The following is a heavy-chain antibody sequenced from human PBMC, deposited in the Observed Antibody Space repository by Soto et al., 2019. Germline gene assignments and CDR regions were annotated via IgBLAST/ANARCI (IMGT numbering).Heavy chain of an antibody. CDR2: IDYSGSA. V-gene: IGHV4-59*01. CDR3: ARGTPVRTEDYYYGLDG. D-gene: IGHD3-16*01. CDR1: GGSISTYY. Sequence: SETLSLTCTVSGGSISTYYWSWIRQLPGKGLEWVAYIDYSGSANSNPSLESRVTILVDTSKSQFSLRLSSVTAADTAVYYCARGTPVRTEDYYYGLDGWGEGTKVTVSS. J-gene: IGHJ6*02.